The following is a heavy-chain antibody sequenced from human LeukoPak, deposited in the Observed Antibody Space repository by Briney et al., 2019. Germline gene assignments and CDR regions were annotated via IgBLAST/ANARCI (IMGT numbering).Heavy chain of an antibody. J-gene: IGHJ3*01. CDR1: ENTLNEIS. D-gene: IGHD3-16*01. CDR2: FDIEDGEI. V-gene: IGHV1-24*01. Sequence: ASVTVSCKVSENTLNEISIHWVRQAPGKGLEWMGGFDIEDGEIIYAQNFQGRVTMTEDTSTDIAYMDLSSLKSEDTAVYYCATDRGEMGTTLLSHTYQAFDVWGQGTVVTVSS. CDR3: ATDRGEMGTTLLSHTYQAFDV.